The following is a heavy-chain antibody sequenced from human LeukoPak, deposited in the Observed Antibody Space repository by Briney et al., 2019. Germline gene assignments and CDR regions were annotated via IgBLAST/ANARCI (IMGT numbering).Heavy chain of an antibody. V-gene: IGHV3-23*01. Sequence: GRSLRLSCAASGFTFSSYGMSWVRQAPGKGLEWVSAISGSGGSTYYADSVKGRFTISRDNSKNTLYLQMNSLRAEDTAVYYCAKDLARSGYYNVLFDYWGQGTLVTVSS. CDR2: ISGSGGST. CDR3: AKDLARSGYYNVLFDY. CDR1: GFTFSSYG. D-gene: IGHD3-22*01. J-gene: IGHJ4*02.